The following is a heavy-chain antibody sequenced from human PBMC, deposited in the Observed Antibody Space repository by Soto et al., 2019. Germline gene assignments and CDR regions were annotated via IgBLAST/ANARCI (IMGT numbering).Heavy chain of an antibody. CDR1: GYSFTSYW. CDR2: IYPGDSDT. CDR3: ARHFRHWNYVSNWFDP. J-gene: IGHJ5*02. Sequence: PGESLKISCKGSGYSFTSYWIGWVRQMPGKGLEWMGIIYPGDSDTRYSPSFQGQVTISADKSISTAYLQWSSLKASDTAMYYCARHFRHWNYVSNWFDPWGQGTLVTVSS. V-gene: IGHV5-51*01. D-gene: IGHD1-7*01.